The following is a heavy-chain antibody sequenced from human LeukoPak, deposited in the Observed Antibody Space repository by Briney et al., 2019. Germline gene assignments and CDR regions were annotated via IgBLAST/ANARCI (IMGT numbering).Heavy chain of an antibody. D-gene: IGHD3-22*01. CDR1: GGTFSSYA. V-gene: IGHV1-69*13. J-gene: IGHJ6*02. CDR2: IIPIFGTA. CDR3: ARPHYYDSSGYYYYYYGMDV. Sequence: ASVKVSCKASGGTFSSYAISWVRQAPGQGLEWIGGIIPIFGTANYAQKFQGRVTITADESTSTAYMELSSLRSEDTAVYYCARPHYYDSSGYYYYYYGMDVWGQGTTVTVSS.